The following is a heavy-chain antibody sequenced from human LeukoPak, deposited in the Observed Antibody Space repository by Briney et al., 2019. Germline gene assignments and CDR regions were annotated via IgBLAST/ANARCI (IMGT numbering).Heavy chain of an antibody. J-gene: IGHJ3*02. CDR1: GGSISSSSYY. D-gene: IGHD1-1*01. CDR3: ARRDQLEAFDI. Sequence: PSETLSLTRTVSGGSISSSSYYWGWIRQPPGKGLEWIGSIYYSGSTYYNPSLKSRVTISVDTSKNQFSLKLSSVTAADTAVYYCARRDQLEAFDIWGQGTMVTVSS. V-gene: IGHV4-39*01. CDR2: IYYSGST.